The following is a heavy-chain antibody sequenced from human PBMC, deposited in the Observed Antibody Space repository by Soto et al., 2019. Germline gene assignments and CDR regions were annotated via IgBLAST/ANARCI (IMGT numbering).Heavy chain of an antibody. CDR3: SKERGVLDAFDR. V-gene: IGHV3-30*18. J-gene: IGHJ3*02. CDR2: ISSDGNNQ. CDR1: GFTSSSFV. Sequence: QVQLVESGGGVVQPGTSLRLSCAASGFTSSSFVIHWVRQAPGKGLEWLAVISSDGNNQYYADSVKGRFTISRDNSKRTLYLQVNSLRAEDTAVYFCSKERGVLDAFDRWGQGTMVTVS. D-gene: IGHD3-10*01.